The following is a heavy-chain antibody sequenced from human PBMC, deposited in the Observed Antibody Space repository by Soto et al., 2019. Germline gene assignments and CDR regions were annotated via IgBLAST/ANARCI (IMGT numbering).Heavy chain of an antibody. Sequence: GASMKISGEGSGYSFANHWITWVRPMPGKGLELMGIIYPGDSDTRYSPSFQGHVTISADKSISTASLQWSGLEASDTAMCYCAIHSSDQTRDYYLYWGQGTLVTVSS. D-gene: IGHD3-22*01. CDR1: GYSFANHW. J-gene: IGHJ4*02. CDR2: IYPGDSDT. CDR3: AIHSSDQTRDYYLY. V-gene: IGHV5-51*01.